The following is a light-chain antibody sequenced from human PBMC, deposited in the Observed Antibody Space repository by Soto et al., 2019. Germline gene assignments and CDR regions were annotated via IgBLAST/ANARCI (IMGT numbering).Light chain of an antibody. CDR2: KVT. CDR3: FSYSSRNTRV. V-gene: IGLV2-14*01. Sequence: QSALTQPASVSGSPGQSISISCTGTSSDVGAYKYVSWYQQHPGKAPKLIIFKVTNRPSGVSSRFSGSQSGNTASLTISGAQAEGEAYYFCFSYSSRNTRVVGGGTKVTVL. J-gene: IGLJ3*02. CDR1: SSDVGAYKY.